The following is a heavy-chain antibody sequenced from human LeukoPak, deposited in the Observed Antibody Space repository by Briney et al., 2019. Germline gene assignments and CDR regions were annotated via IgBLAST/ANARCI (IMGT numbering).Heavy chain of an antibody. Sequence: PGASVKVSCKASGYTFTDYYMHWVRQAPGQGLEWMGWINPNNGGTNYAQKFQGRVTMTRDTSISTAYMELSRLRSDDTAMYYCAVSYYDSSGYTHHYYFEYWGQGTLVTVSS. CDR2: INPNNGGT. V-gene: IGHV1-2*02. CDR1: GYTFTDYY. D-gene: IGHD3-22*01. CDR3: AVSYYDSSGYTHHYYFEY. J-gene: IGHJ4*02.